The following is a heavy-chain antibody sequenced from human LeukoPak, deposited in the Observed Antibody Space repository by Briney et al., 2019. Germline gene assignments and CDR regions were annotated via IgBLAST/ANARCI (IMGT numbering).Heavy chain of an antibody. J-gene: IGHJ6*03. CDR1: GFTFGDYA. D-gene: IGHD2-21*02. V-gene: IGHV3-49*03. CDR3: TRDRTYCGGDCPTGYYYMDV. Sequence: GGSLRLSCTASGFTFGDYAMSWFRQAPGKGLEWVGFIRSKAYGGTTEYAASVKGRFTISRDDSKSIAYLQMNSLKTEDTAVYYCTRDRTYCGGDCPTGYYYMDVWGKGTTVTVSS. CDR2: IRSKAYGGTT.